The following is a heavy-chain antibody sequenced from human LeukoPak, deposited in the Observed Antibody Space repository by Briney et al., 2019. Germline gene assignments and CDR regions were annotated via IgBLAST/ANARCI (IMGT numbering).Heavy chain of an antibody. CDR3: ARAGGAPYYYYMDV. Sequence: GGSLRLSCEASGFIFSDYWMTWVRQAPGKGLEWVANIDHNGNEKNYVDSVKGRFTISRDNAKNSLYLQMNSLRAEDTAVYYCARAGGAPYYYYMDVWGKGTTVTVSS. CDR1: GFIFSDYW. D-gene: IGHD3-10*01. CDR2: IDHNGNEK. J-gene: IGHJ6*03. V-gene: IGHV3-7*01.